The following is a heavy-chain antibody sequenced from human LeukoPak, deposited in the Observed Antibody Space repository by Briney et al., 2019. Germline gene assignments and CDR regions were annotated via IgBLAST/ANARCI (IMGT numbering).Heavy chain of an antibody. CDR1: GFTFSSYA. CDR2: ISYDGNNR. V-gene: IGHV3-30-3*01. CDR3: ARDVTVTTNSRYAFDI. J-gene: IGHJ3*02. D-gene: IGHD4-17*01. Sequence: GRSLRLSCAASGFTFSSYAMHWVRQAPGKGLEWVAVISYDGNNRYYADSVKGRFTISRDNAKNSLYLQMNSLRADDTAVYYCARDVTVTTNSRYAFDIWGQGTMVTVSS.